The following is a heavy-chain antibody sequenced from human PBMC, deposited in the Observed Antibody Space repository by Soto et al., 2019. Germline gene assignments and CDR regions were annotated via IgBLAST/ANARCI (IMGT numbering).Heavy chain of an antibody. D-gene: IGHD3-3*01. V-gene: IGHV4-31*11. Sequence: QVQLQESGPGLVKPSQTLSLTCAVSGGSISGNGYYWNWSSQHPGKGVEWIGYISYSGRTLYSPSLKSRVTTSLDTSENQFSLNLSSVTAADTAIYYCARGSIFGVVLNAFDIWGQGTMVAVSS. CDR1: GGSISGNGYY. CDR2: ISYSGRT. CDR3: ARGSIFGVVLNAFDI. J-gene: IGHJ3*02.